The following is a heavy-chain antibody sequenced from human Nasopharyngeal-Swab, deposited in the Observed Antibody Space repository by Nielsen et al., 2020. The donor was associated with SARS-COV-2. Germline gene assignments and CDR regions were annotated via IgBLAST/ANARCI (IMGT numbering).Heavy chain of an antibody. J-gene: IGHJ5*02. D-gene: IGHD2/OR15-2a*01. V-gene: IGHV5-51*01. Sequence: GESLKISCKTSGCDFAGYWIAWVRQKPGQGLEWMGIIYPDHSGTKYSPSFRGQVTFSVDKSISTAYLQWSNLEASDTAMYYCARNMGYFHTSIWLDPWGQGTLVTVSS. CDR1: GCDFAGYW. CDR3: ARNMGYFHTSIWLDP. CDR2: IYPDHSGT.